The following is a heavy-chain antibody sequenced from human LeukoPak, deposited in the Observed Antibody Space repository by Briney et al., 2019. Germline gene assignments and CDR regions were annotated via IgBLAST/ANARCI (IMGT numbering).Heavy chain of an antibody. CDR1: GGSISSYY. Sequence: SETLSLTCTVSGGSISSYYWSWIRQPAGKGLEWIGRIYTSGSTNYNPSLKSRVTLSVDTSNNQFSLKLSSVTAADTAVYYCARYDGSGYYPYFDSWGQGSLVTVSS. CDR2: IYTSGST. CDR3: ARYDGSGYYPYFDS. J-gene: IGHJ4*02. V-gene: IGHV4-4*07. D-gene: IGHD3-22*01.